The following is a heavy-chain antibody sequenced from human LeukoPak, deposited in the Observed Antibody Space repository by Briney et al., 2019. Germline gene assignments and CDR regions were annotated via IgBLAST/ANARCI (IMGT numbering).Heavy chain of an antibody. CDR1: GFTFSSYA. Sequence: PGGSLRLSCAASGFTFSSYAMSWVRQAPGKGLEWLSAISGSGDSTYYADSVKGRFTISRDNSKNTLYLQMNSLRAEDTAVYYCALGARPSGGDYFDYWGQGTLVTVSS. CDR3: ALGARPSGGDYFDY. D-gene: IGHD6-6*01. J-gene: IGHJ4*02. CDR2: ISGSGDST. V-gene: IGHV3-23*01.